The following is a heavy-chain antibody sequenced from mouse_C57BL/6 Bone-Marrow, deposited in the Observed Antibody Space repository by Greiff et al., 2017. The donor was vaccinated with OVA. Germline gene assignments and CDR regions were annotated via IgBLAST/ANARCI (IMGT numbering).Heavy chain of an antibody. Sequence: VQLQQSGAELVKPGASVKISCKASGYAFSSYWMNWVKQRPGKGLEWIGQIYPGDGDTNYNGKFKGKATLTADKSSSTAYMQLSSLTSEDSAVYFCARSLYYYGSSPPDYWGQGTTLTVSS. CDR3: ARSLYYYGSSPPDY. V-gene: IGHV1-80*01. CDR2: IYPGDGDT. J-gene: IGHJ2*01. D-gene: IGHD1-1*01. CDR1: GYAFSSYW.